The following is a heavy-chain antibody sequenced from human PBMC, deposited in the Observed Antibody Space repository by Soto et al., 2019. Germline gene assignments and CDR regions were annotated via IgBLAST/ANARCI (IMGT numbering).Heavy chain of an antibody. Sequence: QVQLVQSGAEVKKPGSSVKVSCKASGGTFSSYAISWVRQAPGQGLEWMGGIIPIFGTANYAQKFQGRVTITADESTRTAYLALSSLRSEDTAVYYCAREVHGYCSSTRCPPVHAFHIWGQGTMVTDSS. CDR1: GGTFSSYA. CDR3: AREVHGYCSSTRCPPVHAFHI. CDR2: IIPIFGTA. D-gene: IGHD2-2*03. J-gene: IGHJ3*02. V-gene: IGHV1-69*01.